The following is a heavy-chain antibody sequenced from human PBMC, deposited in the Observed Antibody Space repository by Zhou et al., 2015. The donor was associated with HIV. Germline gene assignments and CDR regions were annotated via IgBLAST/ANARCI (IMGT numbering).Heavy chain of an antibody. V-gene: IGHV1-69*01. CDR2: IIPIFGTA. J-gene: IGHJ5*02. CDR1: GGTFSSYA. CDR3: ARVGRYYGSGSQEWFDP. Sequence: QVQLVQSGAEVKKPGSSVKVSCKASGGTFSSYAISWVRQAPGQGLEWMGGIIPIFGTANYAQKFQGRVTITADESTSTAYMELSSLRSEDTAVYYCARVGRYYGSGSQEWFDPWGQGNPGHRLL. D-gene: IGHD3-10*01.